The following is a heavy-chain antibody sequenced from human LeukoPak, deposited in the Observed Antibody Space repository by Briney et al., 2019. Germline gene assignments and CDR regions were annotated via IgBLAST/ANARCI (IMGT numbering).Heavy chain of an antibody. CDR3: ARGGGIVVVPDTCGAFDI. D-gene: IGHD2-2*01. V-gene: IGHV3-74*01. J-gene: IGHJ3*02. Sequence: GGSLRLSCAASGFTFSSYWMHWVRQAPGKGLVWVSRINSDGSSTSYADSVKGRFTISRDNAKNTLYLQMNSLRAEDTAVYYCARGGGIVVVPDTCGAFDIWGQGTMVTVPS. CDR1: GFTFSSYW. CDR2: INSDGSST.